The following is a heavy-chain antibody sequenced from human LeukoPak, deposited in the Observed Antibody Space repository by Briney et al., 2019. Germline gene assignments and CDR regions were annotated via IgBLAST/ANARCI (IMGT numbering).Heavy chain of an antibody. CDR1: GLTFNNYW. J-gene: IGHJ4*02. V-gene: IGHV3-74*01. CDR2: INTDGSST. D-gene: IGHD6-6*01. CDR3: ARGYSSSYRIDY. Sequence: PGGSLRLSCAASGLTFNNYWMHWVRQAPGKGLVWVSRINTDGSSTTYADSVKGRFTISRDNAKNTLYLQMNSLSAEDTAVYYCARGYSSSYRIDYWGQGTLVTVSS.